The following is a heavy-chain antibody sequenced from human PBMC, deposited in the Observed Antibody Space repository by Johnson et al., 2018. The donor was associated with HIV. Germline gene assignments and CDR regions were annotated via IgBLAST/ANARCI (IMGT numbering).Heavy chain of an antibody. D-gene: IGHD1-26*01. CDR1: GFSFSPYA. CDR3: ATGVGAKTLTDAFDI. V-gene: IGHV3-30*04. J-gene: IGHJ3*02. CDR2: ISHDGSKK. Sequence: QMQLVESGGGVVQPGRSLRLSCAASGFSFSPYALHWVRQTPDKGLEWVAVISHDGSKKYYADSVEGRFTISRDNFKNTLYLQMNSLRDEDTAVYYCATGVGAKTLTDAFDIWGQGTMVTVSS.